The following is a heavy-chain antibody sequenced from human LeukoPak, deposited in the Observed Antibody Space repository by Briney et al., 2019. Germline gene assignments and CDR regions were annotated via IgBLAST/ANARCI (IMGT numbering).Heavy chain of an antibody. CDR1: GYTFTGYY. CDR2: INPNSGGT. Sequence: ASVKVSCKASGYTFTGYYMHWVRQAPGQGLEWMGRINPNSGGTNYAQKFQGRVTMTRDTSISTAYMELSRLRSDDTAVYYCAREGPPITMIVVVTPFDYWGQGTLVTVSS. J-gene: IGHJ4*02. D-gene: IGHD3-22*01. V-gene: IGHV1-2*06. CDR3: AREGPPITMIVVVTPFDY.